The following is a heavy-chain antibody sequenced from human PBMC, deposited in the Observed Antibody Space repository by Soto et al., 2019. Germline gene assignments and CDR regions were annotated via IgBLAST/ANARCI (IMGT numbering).Heavy chain of an antibody. CDR2: INHSGNT. V-gene: IGHV4-39*01. CDR1: GGSIGTSAYY. J-gene: IGHJ5*02. Sequence: SETLSLTCAVSGGSIGTSAYYWGWIRQAPGKGLEWIGSINHSGNTYLSPSLKDRVTMSVDTSKNSFSLKLRSATAADTGLYYCSRRAPEGFDPWGQGTLVTVS. CDR3: SRRAPEGFDP.